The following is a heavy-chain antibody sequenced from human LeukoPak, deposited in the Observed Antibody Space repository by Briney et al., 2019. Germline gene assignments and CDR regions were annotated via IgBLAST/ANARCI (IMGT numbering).Heavy chain of an antibody. Sequence: SETLSLTCAVYGGSFSGYYWSWIRQPPGKGREGIGEINHSGSTNYNPYLKSGVTISVDTSKTQFYLKMRSVPDADTAVYYCARGLLKDIVVVVAAGTSYSFDYWGQGTLVTVSS. CDR1: GGSFSGYY. J-gene: IGHJ4*02. D-gene: IGHD2-15*01. V-gene: IGHV4-34*01. CDR3: ARGLLKDIVVVVAAGTSYSFDY. CDR2: INHSGST.